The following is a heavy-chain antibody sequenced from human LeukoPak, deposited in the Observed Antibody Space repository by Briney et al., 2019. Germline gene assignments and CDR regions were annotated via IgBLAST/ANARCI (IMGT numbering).Heavy chain of an antibody. Sequence: ASVKVSCKASGSTFTSYDINWVRQATGQGLEWMGWMNPNSGNTGYAQKFQGRVTMTRNTSISTAYMELSSLRSEDTAVYYCARGMWQGQLVDYWGQGTLVTVSS. J-gene: IGHJ4*02. CDR3: ARGMWQGQLVDY. CDR2: MNPNSGNT. D-gene: IGHD6-6*01. V-gene: IGHV1-8*01. CDR1: GSTFTSYD.